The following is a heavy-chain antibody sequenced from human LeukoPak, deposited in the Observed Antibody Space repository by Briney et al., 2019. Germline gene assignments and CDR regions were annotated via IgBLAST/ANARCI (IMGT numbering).Heavy chain of an antibody. D-gene: IGHD1-26*01. CDR2: TYYSGST. J-gene: IGHJ4*02. CDR3: ARVGSRGRFDY. CDR1: GGSISSSSYY. V-gene: IGHV4-39*07. Sequence: SETLSLTCTVSGGSISSSSYYWGWIRQPPGKGLEWIGSTYYSGSTYYDPSLKSRVTISVDTSKNQFSLKLSSVTAADTAVYYCARVGSRGRFDYWGQGTLVTVSS.